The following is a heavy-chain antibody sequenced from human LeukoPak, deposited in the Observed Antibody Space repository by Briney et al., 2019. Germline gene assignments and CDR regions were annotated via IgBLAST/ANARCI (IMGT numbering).Heavy chain of an antibody. Sequence: GGSLTLSCVASGVTIRNSWMSWVRQAPGKGLEWVANIHTDGSVQNYVDSVKGRFTISRDNAKNSLYLQINNLRAEDTAVYYCASTVLYCSDGDCELGGRGTLVTVSS. CDR2: IHTDGSVQ. J-gene: IGHJ2*01. CDR3: ASTVLYCSDGDCEL. V-gene: IGHV3-7*01. D-gene: IGHD2-15*01. CDR1: GVTIRNSW.